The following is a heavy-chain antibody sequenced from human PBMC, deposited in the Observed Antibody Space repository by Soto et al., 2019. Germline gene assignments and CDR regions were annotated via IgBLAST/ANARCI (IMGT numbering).Heavy chain of an antibody. D-gene: IGHD6-13*01. CDR2: ISSSSSYI. CDR1: GFTFSSYS. CDR3: ARDPAAGNYGMDV. Sequence: GGSLRLSCAASGFTFSSYSMNWVRQAPGKGLEWVSSISSSSSYIYYADSVKGRFTISRDNAKNSLYLQMNSLRAEDTAVYYCARDPAAGNYGMDVWGQGTTVTVSS. J-gene: IGHJ6*02. V-gene: IGHV3-21*01.